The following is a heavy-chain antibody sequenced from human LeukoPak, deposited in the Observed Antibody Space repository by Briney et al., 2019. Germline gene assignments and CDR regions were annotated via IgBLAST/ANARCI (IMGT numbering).Heavy chain of an antibody. CDR1: GGSISGYY. CDR2: IYTSGST. D-gene: IGHD6-19*01. V-gene: IGHV4-4*07. Sequence: SETLSLTCTVSGGSISGYYWTWIRQPAGKGLEWIGRIYTSGSTNYNPSLKSRVTMSVDTSRNQFSLKLNSVTAADTAVYYCVRHVGFSSGFDLWGQGTLVTVSS. J-gene: IGHJ4*02. CDR3: VRHVGFSSGFDL.